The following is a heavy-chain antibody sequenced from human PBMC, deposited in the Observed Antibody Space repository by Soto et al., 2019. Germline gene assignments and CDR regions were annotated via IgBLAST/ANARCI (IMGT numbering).Heavy chain of an antibody. V-gene: IGHV4-34*10. J-gene: IGHJ6*02. CDR2: INHTGGR. CDR1: GGSFSGHS. Sequence: SETLSLTCAVYGGSFSGHSWTWIRQSPGKGLEWIGEINHTGGRSYIPSLRSRITLSVDTSKNQFSLKLTAVTAADTAVYYCSRAVYCTTANCWDDFHYYNIDVWGQGTAVTVSS. D-gene: IGHD2-2*01. CDR3: SRAVYCTTANCWDDFHYYNIDV.